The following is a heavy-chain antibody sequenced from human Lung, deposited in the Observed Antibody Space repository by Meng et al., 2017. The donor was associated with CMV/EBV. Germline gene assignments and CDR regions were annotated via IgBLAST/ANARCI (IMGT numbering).Heavy chain of an antibody. CDR1: GGSVSSGSYY. CDR3: ARAGPGWFDP. CDR2: IYYSGST. J-gene: IGHJ5*02. Sequence: LPCPVAGGSVSSGSYYWRWIRQPPGKGLEWIGYIYYSGSTNYNPSLKSRVTISADTSKNQFSLRLSSVTAADTAVYYCARAGPGWFDPWGQGTLVTVSS. V-gene: IGHV4-61*01.